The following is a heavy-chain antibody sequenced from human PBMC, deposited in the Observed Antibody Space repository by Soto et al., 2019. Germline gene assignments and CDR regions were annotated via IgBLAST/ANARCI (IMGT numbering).Heavy chain of an antibody. CDR1: GGSISSGGYS. V-gene: IGHV4-30-2*06. CDR3: ARDYYGMDV. CDR2: TYQSGSA. J-gene: IGHJ6*02. Sequence: QLQLQESGSGLVKPSQTLSLTCTVSGGSISSGGYSWTWIRQSPGKGLEWIGYTYQSGSAYYNPSLKSRVTISVDRCKNQFSLNLTSVTAADTAVYYCARDYYGMDVWGQGTTVTVSS.